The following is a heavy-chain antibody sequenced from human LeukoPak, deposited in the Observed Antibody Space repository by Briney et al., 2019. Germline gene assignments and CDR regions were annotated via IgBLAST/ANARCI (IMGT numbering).Heavy chain of an antibody. CDR1: SGSISSYY. D-gene: IGHD6-13*01. Sequence: SETLSLTCTVSSGSISSYYWSWIRQPPGKGLEWIGYISYSGSTNYNPSLKSRVTISVDTSKNQFSLKLRSVTAADTAVYYCARDKGLAAAGHWYFDLWGRGTLVTVSS. CDR2: ISYSGST. J-gene: IGHJ2*01. CDR3: ARDKGLAAAGHWYFDL. V-gene: IGHV4-59*01.